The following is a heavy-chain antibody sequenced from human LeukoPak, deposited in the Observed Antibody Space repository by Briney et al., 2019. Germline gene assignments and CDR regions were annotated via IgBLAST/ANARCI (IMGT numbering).Heavy chain of an antibody. Sequence: GGTLRLSCAASGFTFTIYRMEWVRQAPGKGLEWVSSISSSSSYTYYADSVKGRFTISRDNAKNSLYLQMDSLRAEDTAVDYCARGEGFYDSDGYFEGDGFDIWGQGTMVTVSS. J-gene: IGHJ3*02. V-gene: IGHV3-21*01. D-gene: IGHD3-22*01. CDR2: ISSSSSYT. CDR1: GFTFTIYR. CDR3: ARGEGFYDSDGYFEGDGFDI.